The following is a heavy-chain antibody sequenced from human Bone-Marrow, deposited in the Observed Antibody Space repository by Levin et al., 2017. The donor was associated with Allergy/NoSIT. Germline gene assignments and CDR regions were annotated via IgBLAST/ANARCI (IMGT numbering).Heavy chain of an antibody. J-gene: IGHJ4*02. CDR3: ARIVMTMVRGVIIYYFDY. CDR2: IFSNDEK. Sequence: SGPTLVKPTETLTLTCTVSGFSLSNARMGVSWIRQPPGKALEWLAHIFSNDEKSYSTSLKSRLTISKDTSKSQVVLTMTNMDPVDTATYYCARIVMTMVRGVIIYYFDYWGQGTLVTVSS. V-gene: IGHV2-26*01. CDR1: GFSLSNARMG. D-gene: IGHD3-10*01.